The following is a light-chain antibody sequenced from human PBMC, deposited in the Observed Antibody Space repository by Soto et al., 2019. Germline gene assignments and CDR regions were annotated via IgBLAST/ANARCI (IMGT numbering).Light chain of an antibody. Sequence: DIQMTQSPSTLSASVGDRVTITCRASQSISSWLAWYQQKPGKAPKLLIYDASTRATGIPARFSGSGSGTEFTLTISSLQSEDFALYYCHQYNSWPPGTFGQGTKVEIK. V-gene: IGKV1-5*01. CDR2: DAS. CDR3: HQYNSWPPGT. J-gene: IGKJ2*01. CDR1: QSISSW.